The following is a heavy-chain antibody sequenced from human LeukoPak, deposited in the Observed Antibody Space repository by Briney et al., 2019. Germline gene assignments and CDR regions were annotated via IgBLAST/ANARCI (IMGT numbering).Heavy chain of an antibody. CDR2: INHSGST. D-gene: IGHD2/OR15-2a*01. J-gene: IGHJ4*02. CDR3: AGGDPSMPFDY. CDR1: GGSFSGYY. Sequence: PSETLSLTCAVYGGSFSGYYWSWIRQPPGKGLEWIGEINHSGSTNYNPSLKSRVTISVDTSKNQFSLKLSSVTAADTAVYYCAGGDPSMPFDYWGQGTLVTVSS. V-gene: IGHV4-34*01.